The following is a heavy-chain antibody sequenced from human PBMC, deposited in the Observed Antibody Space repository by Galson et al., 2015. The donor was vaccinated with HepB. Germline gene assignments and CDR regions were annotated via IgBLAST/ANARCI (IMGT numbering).Heavy chain of an antibody. Sequence: SLRLSCAASGFTFSSYSMNWVRQAPGKGLEWVSYISSSSSTIYYADSVKGRFTISRDNAKNSLYLQMNSLRAEDTAVYYCARDDRYCSSTSCYSYGMDVWGQGTTVTVSS. D-gene: IGHD2-2*01. CDR1: GFTFSSYS. V-gene: IGHV3-48*01. CDR3: ARDDRYCSSTSCYSYGMDV. J-gene: IGHJ6*02. CDR2: ISSSSSTI.